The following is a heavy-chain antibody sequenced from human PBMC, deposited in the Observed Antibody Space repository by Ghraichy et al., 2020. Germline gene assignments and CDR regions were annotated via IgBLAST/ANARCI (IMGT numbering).Heavy chain of an antibody. J-gene: IGHJ3*02. CDR1: GFTFSSYW. CDR3: AREAPGRYYGSGSYYTI. D-gene: IGHD3-10*01. V-gene: IGHV3-7*01. Sequence: GGSLRLSCAASGFTFSSYWMSWVRQAPGKGLEWVANIKQDGSEKYCVDSVNGRFTISRANAKNSLYLQMNSLRAEDTAVYYCAREAPGRYYGSGSYYTIWGQGTMVTVSS. CDR2: IKQDGSEK.